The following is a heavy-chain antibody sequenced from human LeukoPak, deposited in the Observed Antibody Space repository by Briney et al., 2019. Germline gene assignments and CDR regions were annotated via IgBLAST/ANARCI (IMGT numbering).Heavy chain of an antibody. J-gene: IGHJ3*02. D-gene: IGHD6-19*01. V-gene: IGHV3-73*01. CDR1: GFTFSGSA. Sequence: GSLRLSCAASGFTFSGSAMHWVRQASGKGLEWVGRIRSKANSYATAYAASVKGRFTISRDDSKNTAYLQMNSLKTEDTAVYYRTRHARYSSGLAAFDIWGQGTMVTVSS. CDR2: IRSKANSYAT. CDR3: TRHARYSSGLAAFDI.